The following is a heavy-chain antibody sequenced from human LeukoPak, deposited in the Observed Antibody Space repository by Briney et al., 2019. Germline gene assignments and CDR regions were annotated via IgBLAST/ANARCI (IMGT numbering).Heavy chain of an antibody. CDR1: GFTFSSYA. Sequence: GGSLRLSCAASGFTFSSYAMHWVRQAPGKGLEWVAVISYDGSNKYYADSVKGRFTISRDNPKNTLYLQMNSLRAEDTAVYYCARGGEWELVFDYWGQGTLVTVSS. V-gene: IGHV3-30-3*01. J-gene: IGHJ4*02. CDR2: ISYDGSNK. CDR3: ARGGEWELVFDY. D-gene: IGHD1-26*01.